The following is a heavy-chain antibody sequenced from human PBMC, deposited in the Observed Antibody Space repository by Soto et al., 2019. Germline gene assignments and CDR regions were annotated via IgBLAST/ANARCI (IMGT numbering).Heavy chain of an antibody. J-gene: IGHJ3*02. V-gene: IGHV3-9*01. CDR1: GFTFDDYA. CDR2: ISWNSGSI. D-gene: IGHD4-17*01. CDR3: AKDLDYGDYVDWAFDI. Sequence: GGSLRLSCAASGFTFDDYAMHWVRQAPGKGLEWVSGISWNSGSIGYADSVKGRFTISRDNAKNSLYLQMNSLRAEDTALYYCAKDLDYGDYVDWAFDIWGQGTMVTVSS.